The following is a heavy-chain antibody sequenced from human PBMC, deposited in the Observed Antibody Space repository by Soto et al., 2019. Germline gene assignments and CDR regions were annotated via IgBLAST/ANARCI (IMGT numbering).Heavy chain of an antibody. CDR2: IYYSGST. CDR3: ARGPSGWYFSGFDP. CDR1: GRSISSGGYY. Sequence: QVQLQESGPGLVKPSQTLFLTCTVSGRSISSGGYYWIWIRQHPGKGLEWIGYIYYSGSTYYNPSINSRVTISVDTSKNHFSLKLSSVTAADTAVYYCARGPSGWYFSGFDPWGQGTLVTVSS. V-gene: IGHV4-31*03. J-gene: IGHJ5*02. D-gene: IGHD6-19*01.